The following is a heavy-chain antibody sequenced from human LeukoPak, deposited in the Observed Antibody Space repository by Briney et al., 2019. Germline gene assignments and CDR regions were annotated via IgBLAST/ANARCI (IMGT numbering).Heavy chain of an antibody. Sequence: GGSLRLSCAASGFTFSSYGMHWVRQAPGKGLEWVAVISYDGSNKYYADSVKGRFTISRDNAKNTLYLQMKNLRAEDTAVYYCASPTEYCSGGTCRRAHYYYGMDVWGQGTTVTVSS. V-gene: IGHV3-30*03. J-gene: IGHJ6*02. CDR1: GFTFSSYG. D-gene: IGHD2-15*01. CDR2: ISYDGSNK. CDR3: ASPTEYCSGGTCRRAHYYYGMDV.